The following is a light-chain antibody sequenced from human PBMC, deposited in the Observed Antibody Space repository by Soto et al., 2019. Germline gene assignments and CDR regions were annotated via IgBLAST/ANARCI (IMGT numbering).Light chain of an antibody. CDR1: HSISHY. CDR3: QKYNSAPHT. CDR2: AAS. V-gene: IGKV1-27*01. J-gene: IGKJ4*01. Sequence: DIQMTQSPATLSPSAGDRVALTCRASHSISHYLDWYQQKPGKVPKLLIYAASTLKSGVPSRFSGSGSGTDFTLTISSLQTEDFATYYCQKYNSAPHTFGGGTRVEIK.